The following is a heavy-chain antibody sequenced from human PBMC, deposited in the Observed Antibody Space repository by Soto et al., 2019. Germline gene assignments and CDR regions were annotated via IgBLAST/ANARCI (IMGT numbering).Heavy chain of an antibody. CDR1: GFTFSSYG. CDR3: AKDGQRIVGVRGVYHYYYYSMDV. CDR2: ISYDGSNK. J-gene: IGHJ6*02. D-gene: IGHD3-10*01. Sequence: GGSLRLSCAASGFTFSSYGMHWVRQAPGKGLEWVVVISYDGSNKYYADSEKCRFTISRDNSKITLYLQMNSLRAEATPVYYCAKDGQRIVGVRGVYHYYYYSMDVWGQGTTVTVPS. V-gene: IGHV3-30*18.